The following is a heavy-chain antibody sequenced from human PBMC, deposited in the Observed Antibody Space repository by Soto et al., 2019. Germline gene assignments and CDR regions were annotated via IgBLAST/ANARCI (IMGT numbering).Heavy chain of an antibody. Sequence: ETLSLTCAVPSFSISSGYYWGWVRQPPGKGLEWVSYISSSSSTIYYADSVKGRFTISRDNAKNSLYLQMNSLRDEDTAVYYCASVYNWNDALLYYFDYWGQGTLVTVSS. CDR1: SFSISSGYY. CDR3: ASVYNWNDALLYYFDY. CDR2: ISSSSSTI. D-gene: IGHD1-1*01. J-gene: IGHJ4*02. V-gene: IGHV3-48*02.